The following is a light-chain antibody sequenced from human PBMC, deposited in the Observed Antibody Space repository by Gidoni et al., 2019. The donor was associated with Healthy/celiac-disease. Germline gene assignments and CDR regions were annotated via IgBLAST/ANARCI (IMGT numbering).Light chain of an antibody. CDR3: QQYDNWPQT. CDR1: QSVRSN. V-gene: IGKV3-15*01. Sequence: ELVMTQSPATLSVSPGERATLSCRASQSVRSNLAWYQQKPGQAPRLLIYGASTRATGIPARFSGSGSGTEFTLTISSLQSEDFAVYYCQQYDNWPQTLGQGTKVEIK. J-gene: IGKJ1*01. CDR2: GAS.